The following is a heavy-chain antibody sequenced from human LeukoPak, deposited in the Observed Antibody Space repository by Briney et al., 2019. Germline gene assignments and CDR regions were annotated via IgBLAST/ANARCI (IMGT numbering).Heavy chain of an antibody. CDR2: IRYDGSNK. J-gene: IGHJ5*01. D-gene: IGHD2-8*01. CDR1: GFTFSSYG. V-gene: IGHV3-30*02. CDR3: AKDPLGFCTRATCRYLDS. Sequence: GGSLRLSCAASGFTFSSYGMHWVRQAPGKGLEWVAFIRYDGSNKYYADSVKGRFTISRDNSKNTLFLQMSSLRTEDTAVYYCAKDPLGFCTRATCRYLDSWGQGTLVTVSS.